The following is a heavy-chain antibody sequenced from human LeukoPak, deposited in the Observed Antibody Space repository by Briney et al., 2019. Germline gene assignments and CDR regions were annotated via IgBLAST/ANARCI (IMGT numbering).Heavy chain of an antibody. D-gene: IGHD6-19*01. V-gene: IGHV4-59*08. CDR3: ARLSTAVAGTLNFDY. CDR2: VFYTGET. Sequence: PSETLSLTCSVSPGSIGGYYWSWFRQPPGKGLEWIGYVFYTGETDYNPSLRSRGTISVDASKNQVSLRLTSVTAADTAVYYCARLSTAVAGTLNFDYWGQGTLVTVSS. CDR1: PGSIGGYY. J-gene: IGHJ4*02.